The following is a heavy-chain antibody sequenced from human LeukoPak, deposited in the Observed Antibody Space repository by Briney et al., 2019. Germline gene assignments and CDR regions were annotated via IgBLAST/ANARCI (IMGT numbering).Heavy chain of an antibody. V-gene: IGHV1-18*01. Sequence: ASVKVSCKASGYTFTSYGISWVRQAPGQGLEWMGWISAYNGNTNYAQKLQGRVTMTTDRSTSTAYMELRSLRSEDTAVYYCATETMVRGVDYMDVWRKGTTVTISS. J-gene: IGHJ6*03. D-gene: IGHD3-10*01. CDR3: ATETMVRGVDYMDV. CDR1: GYTFTSYG. CDR2: ISAYNGNT.